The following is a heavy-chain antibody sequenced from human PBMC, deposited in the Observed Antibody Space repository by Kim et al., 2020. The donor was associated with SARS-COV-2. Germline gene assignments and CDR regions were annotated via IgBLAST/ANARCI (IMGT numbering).Heavy chain of an antibody. CDR3: ARDIASYSSGWIYYYYG. J-gene: IGHJ6*01. D-gene: IGHD6-19*01. V-gene: IGHV3-30*04. CDR1: GFTFSSYG. Sequence: GGSLRLSCAASGFTFSSYGMHWVRQAPGKGLEWVAVISYDGSNKNYVDSVKGRFTFSRDNSKTTLYLQMNSLRAEDTAVYYCARDIASYSSGWIYYYYG. CDR2: ISYDGSNK.